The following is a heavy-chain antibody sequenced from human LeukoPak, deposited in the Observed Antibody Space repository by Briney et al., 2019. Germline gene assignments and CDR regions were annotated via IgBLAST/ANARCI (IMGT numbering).Heavy chain of an antibody. V-gene: IGHV7-4-1*02. CDR3: AAVPFGVTGMFDH. J-gene: IGHJ4*02. Sequence: ASVTVSCKASGYTFTSYAMNWVRQAPGQGLEWMGWINTNTGNPTYAQGFTGRFVFSLDTSVSTAYLQISSLKAEDTAVYFCAAVPFGVTGMFDHWGQGSLVTVSS. CDR2: INTNTGNP. CDR1: GYTFTSYA. D-gene: IGHD1-20*01.